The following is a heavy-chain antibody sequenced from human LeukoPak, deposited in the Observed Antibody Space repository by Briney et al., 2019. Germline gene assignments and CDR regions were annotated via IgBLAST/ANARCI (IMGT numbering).Heavy chain of an antibody. CDR3: ARGLVRGEVYFDY. CDR2: IYYSGST. J-gene: IGHJ4*02. Sequence: SETLSLTCTVSGGSISSYYWSWIRQPPGKGLEWIGYIYYSGSTNYNPSLKSRVTISVDTSKNQFSLKLSSVTAADTAVYYCARGLVRGEVYFDYWGQGTLVTVSS. D-gene: IGHD3-10*01. CDR1: GGSISSYY. V-gene: IGHV4-59*01.